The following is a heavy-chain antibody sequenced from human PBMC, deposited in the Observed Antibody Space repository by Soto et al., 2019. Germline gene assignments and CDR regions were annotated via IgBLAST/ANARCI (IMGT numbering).Heavy chain of an antibody. CDR1: GYIFIIYG. CDR2: ISGYNGNT. V-gene: IGHV1-18*01. J-gene: IGHJ5*02. Sequence: XSVKVSCNTSGYIFIIYGIPLVRQAPGQGLEWMGWISGYNGNTKYADKLQGRVTMTTDTSTTKAYMELMSLRSDDTAVYYCARDDVPAAKWLDSWGQGTLVTVSS. D-gene: IGHD2-2*01. CDR3: ARDDVPAAKWLDS.